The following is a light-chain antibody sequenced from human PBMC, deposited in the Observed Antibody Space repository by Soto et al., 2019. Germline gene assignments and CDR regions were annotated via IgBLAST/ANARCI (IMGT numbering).Light chain of an antibody. J-gene: IGLJ2*01. CDR2: GNS. CDR3: QSDDSTLVV. V-gene: IGLV1-40*01. Sequence: QSVLTQPPSVSGAPGQRVTISCTGSSSNIGAGYDVHWYQQLPGTAPKLLIYGNSNRPSGVPDPFSGSKSGTSASLAITGVQAEDEADYYCQSDDSTLVVFGGGTKLTVL. CDR1: SSNIGAGYD.